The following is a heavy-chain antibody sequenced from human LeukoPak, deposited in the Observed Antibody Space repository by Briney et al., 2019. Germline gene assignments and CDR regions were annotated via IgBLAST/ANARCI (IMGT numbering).Heavy chain of an antibody. J-gene: IGHJ3*02. CDR1: GFSFSSYA. CDR3: AKDIVVVTAGSNAFDI. D-gene: IGHD2-21*02. V-gene: IGHV3-23*01. Sequence: GGSLRLSCAASGFSFSSYAMSWVRQAPGKGLEWVSAISGSGGSAYYADSVKGRFTISRDNSKNTLYLQMNSLRAEDTAVYYCAKDIVVVTAGSNAFDIWGRGTMVTVSS. CDR2: ISGSGGSA.